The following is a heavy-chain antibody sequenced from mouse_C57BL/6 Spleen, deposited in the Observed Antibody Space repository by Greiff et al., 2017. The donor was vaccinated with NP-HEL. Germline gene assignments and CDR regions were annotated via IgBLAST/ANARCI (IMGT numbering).Heavy chain of an antibody. D-gene: IGHD2-3*01. Sequence: VQLQQSGPGLVQPSQSLSITCTVSGFSLTSYGVHWVRQSPGKGLEWLGVIWSGGSTDYNAAFISRLSISKDNSKSQVFFKMNSLQADDTAIYYCASMWLLRDWYFDVWGTRTTVTVSS. CDR1: GFSLTSYG. CDR3: ASMWLLRDWYFDV. V-gene: IGHV2-2*01. J-gene: IGHJ1*03. CDR2: IWSGGST.